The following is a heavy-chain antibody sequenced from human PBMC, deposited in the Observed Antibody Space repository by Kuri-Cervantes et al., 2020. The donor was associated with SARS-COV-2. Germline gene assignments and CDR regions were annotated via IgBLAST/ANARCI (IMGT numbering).Heavy chain of an antibody. J-gene: IGHJ6*03. CDR3: ARENGGVRGEWGLYYYYYYMDV. Sequence: ASVKVSCKASGYTFSDHYMYWVRQAPGQGLEWMGIINPSGSGTRYPQRFQGRVTMTRDTSTSTVYMELSSLRSEDTAVYYCARENGGVRGEWGLYYYYYYMDVWGKGTTVTVSS. CDR1: GYTFSDHY. CDR2: INPSGSGT. D-gene: IGHD3-10*01. V-gene: IGHV1-46*03.